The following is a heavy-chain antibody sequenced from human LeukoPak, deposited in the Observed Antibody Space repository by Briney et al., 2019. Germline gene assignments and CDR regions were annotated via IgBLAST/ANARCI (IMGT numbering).Heavy chain of an antibody. CDR2: ISSSGSTI. J-gene: IGHJ6*03. CDR3: ARDSGHDFWSGYYRVSLYYYYMDV. D-gene: IGHD3-3*01. V-gene: IGHV3-48*04. Sequence: GRSLRLSCAASGFNLGTYSMNWVRQAPGKGLEWVSYISSSGSTIYYADSVKGRFTISRDNAKNSLYLQMNSLRAEDTAVYYCARDSGHDFWSGYYRVSLYYYYMDVWGKGTTVTVSS. CDR1: GFNLGTYS.